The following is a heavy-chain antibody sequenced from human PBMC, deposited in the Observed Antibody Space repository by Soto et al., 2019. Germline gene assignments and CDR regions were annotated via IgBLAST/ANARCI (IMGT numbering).Heavy chain of an antibody. Sequence: PGESLKISCKGSGYSFTSYWIGWVRQMPGKGLEWMGIIYPGDSDTRYSPSFQGQVTISADKSISTAYLQWSSLKASDTAMYYCARLGSNYFKNYYYYYMDVWGKGTTVTVSS. J-gene: IGHJ6*03. CDR3: ARLGSNYFKNYYYYYMDV. CDR2: IYPGDSDT. V-gene: IGHV5-51*01. CDR1: GYSFTSYW. D-gene: IGHD4-4*01.